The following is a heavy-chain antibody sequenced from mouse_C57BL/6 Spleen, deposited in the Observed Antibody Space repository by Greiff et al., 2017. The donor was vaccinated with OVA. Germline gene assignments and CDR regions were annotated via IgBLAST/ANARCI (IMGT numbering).Heavy chain of an antibody. J-gene: IGHJ4*01. CDR1: GYTFTDYY. V-gene: IGHV1-19*01. D-gene: IGHD3-2*02. CDR3: ARRSSGYDAMDY. CDR2: INPYNGGT. Sequence: EVKLMESGPVLVKPGASVKMSCKASGYTFTDYYMNWVKQSHGKSLEWIGVINPYNGGTSYNQKFKGKATLTVDKSSSPAYMELNSLASEDSAVYYCARRSSGYDAMDYWGQGTSGTVSS.